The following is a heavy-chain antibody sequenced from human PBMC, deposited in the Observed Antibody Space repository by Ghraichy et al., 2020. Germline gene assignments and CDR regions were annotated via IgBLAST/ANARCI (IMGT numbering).Heavy chain of an antibody. CDR3: AKPDTSYHGLGTYFPFSY. V-gene: IGHV3-23*01. D-gene: IGHD3-10*01. Sequence: GGSLRLSCAASGFTFSSDAMNWVRQAPGKRLEWFSFISGSGATTHYADSVKGRFTISRDNSKNTLYLQMSGLRAEDTAVYYCAKPDTSYHGLGTYFPFSYCGQGTLVTVSS. CDR2: ISGSGATT. J-gene: IGHJ4*02. CDR1: GFTFSSDA.